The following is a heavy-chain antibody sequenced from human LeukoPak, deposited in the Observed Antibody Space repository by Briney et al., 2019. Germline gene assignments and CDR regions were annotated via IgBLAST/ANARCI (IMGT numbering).Heavy chain of an antibody. CDR3: ARRPHYKDRGDYYLDN. J-gene: IGHJ4*02. Sequence: ASVRVSCKASGYSFRSYAINWVRQAPGQGLEWMGWINTNNGNPTYAQGFTGRFAFSLDTSVSTAHLQINSLRAEDTAVYYCARRPHYKDRGDYYLDNWGQGTLVTVSS. V-gene: IGHV7-4-1*02. D-gene: IGHD3-22*01. CDR1: GYSFRSYA. CDR2: INTNNGNP.